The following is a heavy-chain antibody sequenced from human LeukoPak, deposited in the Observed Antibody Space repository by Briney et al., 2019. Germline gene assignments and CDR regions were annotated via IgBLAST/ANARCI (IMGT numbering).Heavy chain of an antibody. CDR1: GGSFSGYY. CDR3: ARLHYDFWSGYPYYFDY. CDR2: INHSGST. J-gene: IGHJ4*02. D-gene: IGHD3-3*01. V-gene: IGHV4-34*01. Sequence: RSETLSLTCAVYGGSFSGYYWSWIRQPPGKGLEWIGEINHSGSTNYNPSLKSRVTISVDTSKNQFSLKLSSVTAADTAVYYCARLHYDFWSGYPYYFDYWGQGTLVTVSS.